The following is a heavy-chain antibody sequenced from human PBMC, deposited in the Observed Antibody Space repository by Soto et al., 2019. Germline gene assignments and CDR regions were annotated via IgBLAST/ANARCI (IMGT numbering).Heavy chain of an antibody. CDR3: AKGSHDSSGYLTLFDY. J-gene: IGHJ4*02. CDR2: FDPEDGET. D-gene: IGHD3-22*01. V-gene: IGHV1-24*01. CDR1: GYTLTELS. Sequence: ASVKVSCKVSGYTLTELSMHWVRQAPGKGLEWMGGFDPEDGETIYAQKFQGRVTMTEDTSTDTAYMELSSLRSEDTAVYYCAKGSHDSSGYLTLFDYWGQGTLVTVSS.